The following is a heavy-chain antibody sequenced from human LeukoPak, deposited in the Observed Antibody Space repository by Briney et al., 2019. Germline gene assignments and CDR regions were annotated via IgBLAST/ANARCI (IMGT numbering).Heavy chain of an antibody. CDR1: GFTFSGFW. J-gene: IGHJ5*02. CDR3: ARGITGMYYYDP. D-gene: IGHD3-10*01. Sequence: GGSLRLSCAASGFTFSGFWMHWVRQAPGKGLVWVSRINFDGSSTNYADSVRGRFTISRDNAKDTLYLQINSLRAEDTAVYYCARGITGMYYYDPWGQGTLVTVSS. CDR2: INFDGSST. V-gene: IGHV3-74*01.